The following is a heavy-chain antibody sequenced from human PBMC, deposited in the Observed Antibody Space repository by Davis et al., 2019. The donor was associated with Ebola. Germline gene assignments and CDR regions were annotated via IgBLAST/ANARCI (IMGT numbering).Heavy chain of an antibody. D-gene: IGHD3-22*01. CDR2: IKQDGSEK. CDR1: GFTFSSYW. Sequence: GESLKISCAASGFTFSSYWMSWVRQAPGKGLEWVANIKQDGSEKYYVDSVKGRFTISRDNAKNSLYLQMNSLRAEDTAVYYCARDPETYYYDSSGYQTIRWFDPWGQGTLVTVSS. V-gene: IGHV3-7*03. CDR3: ARDPETYYYDSSGYQTIRWFDP. J-gene: IGHJ5*02.